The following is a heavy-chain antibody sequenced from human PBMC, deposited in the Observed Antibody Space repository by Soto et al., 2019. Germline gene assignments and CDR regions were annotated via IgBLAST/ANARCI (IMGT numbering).Heavy chain of an antibody. CDR2: ISGSGGST. CDR3: AKAKDSSGYYYGMDV. CDR1: GFTFSTYA. V-gene: IGHV3-23*01. Sequence: PGGSLRLSCAASGFTFSTYAMSWVRQAPGKGLEWVSAISGSGGSTYYADSVKGRFTISRDNSKNTLYLQMNSLRAEDTAVYYCAKAKDSSGYYYGMDVWGQGTPVTVSS. J-gene: IGHJ6*02. D-gene: IGHD3-22*01.